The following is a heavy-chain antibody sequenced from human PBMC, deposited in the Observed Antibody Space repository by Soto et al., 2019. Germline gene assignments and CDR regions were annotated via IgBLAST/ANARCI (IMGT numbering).Heavy chain of an antibody. D-gene: IGHD6-19*01. CDR3: ARNAKDGIAVAGDPTFDY. Sequence: ASVKVSCKASGYTFTSYYMHWVRQAPGQGLEWMGIINPSGGSTSYAQKFQGRVTMTRDTSTSTVYMELSSLRSEDTAVYYCARNAKDGIAVAGDPTFDYWGQGTLVTVSS. CDR2: INPSGGST. V-gene: IGHV1-46*03. J-gene: IGHJ4*02. CDR1: GYTFTSYY.